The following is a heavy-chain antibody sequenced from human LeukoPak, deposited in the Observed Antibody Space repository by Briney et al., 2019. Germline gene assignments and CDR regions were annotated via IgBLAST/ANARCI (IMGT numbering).Heavy chain of an antibody. J-gene: IGHJ3*02. CDR3: ARPRLEYCSGGSCFDAFDI. CDR1: GFTFSSYA. Sequence: GGSLRLSCAASGFTFSSYAMNWVRQAPGKGLEWVSAISGSGSTTYYADSVKGRFTISRDNSKNTLFLQITSLTAEDTAIYSCARPRLEYCSGGSCFDAFDIWGQGTMVTVSS. D-gene: IGHD2-15*01. CDR2: ISGSGSTT. V-gene: IGHV3-23*01.